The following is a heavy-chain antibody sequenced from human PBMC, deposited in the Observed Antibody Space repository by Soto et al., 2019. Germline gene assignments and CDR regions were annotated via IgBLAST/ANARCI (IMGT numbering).Heavy chain of an antibody. Sequence: GASVKVSCEACGYTFTGYYMHWVRQAPGQGLEWMGIINPSGGSTSYAQKFQGRVTMTRDTSTSTVYMELSSLRSEDTAVYYCARAESSSGLHYYGMDVWGQGTTVTVSS. CDR2: INPSGGST. J-gene: IGHJ6*02. D-gene: IGHD1-26*01. CDR3: ARAESSSGLHYYGMDV. CDR1: GYTFTGYY. V-gene: IGHV1-46*01.